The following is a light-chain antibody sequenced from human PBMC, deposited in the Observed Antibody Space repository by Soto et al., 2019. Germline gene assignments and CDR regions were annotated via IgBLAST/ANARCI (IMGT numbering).Light chain of an antibody. J-gene: IGKJ1*01. Sequence: TQSPATLSVSPGDRATLSCRASQSINSNLAWYQQQPGQAPRLLMYGASSRATGIPDRFSGSGSGTDFTLTISRLEPEDFAVYYCQQYGSSGTFGQGTKVDIK. CDR1: QSINSN. CDR2: GAS. CDR3: QQYGSSGT. V-gene: IGKV3-20*01.